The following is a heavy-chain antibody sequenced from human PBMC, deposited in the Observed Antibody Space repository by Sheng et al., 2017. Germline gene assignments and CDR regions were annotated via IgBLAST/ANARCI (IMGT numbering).Heavy chain of an antibody. CDR3: ARLNYDFLTGYYKDPGDY. J-gene: IGHJ4*02. D-gene: IGHD3-9*01. CDR2: ISGYNGNT. Sequence: QVQLVQSGAEVKKPGASVKVSCKASGYTFNNYAITWVRQAPGQGLEWMGWISGYNGNTNYAQNLQGRVTMTTDTSTSTAYMELRSLRSDDTAVYYRARLNYDFLTGYYKDPGDYWGQGTLVTVSS. V-gene: IGHV1-18*01. CDR1: GYTFNNYA.